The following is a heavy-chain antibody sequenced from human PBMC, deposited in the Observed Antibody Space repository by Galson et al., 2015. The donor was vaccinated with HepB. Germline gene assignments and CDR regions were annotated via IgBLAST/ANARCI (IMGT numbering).Heavy chain of an antibody. CDR3: ATYYYDSSGYALCDY. CDR2: IDPSDSYT. CDR1: GYSFTSYW. J-gene: IGHJ4*02. V-gene: IGHV5-10-1*01. D-gene: IGHD3-22*01. Sequence: QSGAEVKKPGESLRISCKGSGYSFTSYWISWVRQMPGKGLEWMGRIDPSDSYTKYSPSFQGHVTISADKSISTAYLQWSSLKASDTAMYYCATYYYDSSGYALCDYWGQGTRVSVSS.